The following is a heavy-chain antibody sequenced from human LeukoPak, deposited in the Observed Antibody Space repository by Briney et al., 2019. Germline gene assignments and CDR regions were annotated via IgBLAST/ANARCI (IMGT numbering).Heavy chain of an antibody. Sequence: GGSLRLSCAASGFTFNNYEMNWVRQAPGKGLEWVSYISIGGNTIYYADSAKGRFTISRDNAKNSLSLQMNSLRAEDTAVYFCARGGPLIDCWGQGTLVTVSS. J-gene: IGHJ4*02. CDR1: GFTFNNYE. CDR3: ARGGPLIDC. CDR2: ISIGGNTI. V-gene: IGHV3-48*03.